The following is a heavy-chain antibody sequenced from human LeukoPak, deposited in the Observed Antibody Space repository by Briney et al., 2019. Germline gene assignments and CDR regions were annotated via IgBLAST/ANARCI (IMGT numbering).Heavy chain of an antibody. D-gene: IGHD3-10*01. CDR3: ARVNYGSATKEDY. Sequence: SETLSLTCTVSGGSISSGGYYWSWIRQHPGKGLEWIGYIYYSGSAYYNPSLESRVTISVDTSENQFSLKLSSVTAADTAVYYCARVNYGSATKEDYWGQGTLVTVSS. CDR1: GGSISSGGYY. V-gene: IGHV4-31*03. J-gene: IGHJ4*02. CDR2: IYYSGSA.